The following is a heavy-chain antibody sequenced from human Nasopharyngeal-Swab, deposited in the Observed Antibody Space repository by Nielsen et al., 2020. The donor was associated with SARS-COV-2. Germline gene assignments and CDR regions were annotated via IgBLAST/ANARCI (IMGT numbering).Heavy chain of an antibody. CDR2: INHSGST. V-gene: IGHV4-34*01. D-gene: IGHD4-17*01. Sequence: SETLSLTCAVYGGSFSGYYWSWIRQPPGKGLEWIGEINHSGSTNYNPSLKSRATISVDTSKNQFSLKLSSVTAADTAVYYCARGSTVTTFYYYYYGMDVWGQGTTVTVSS. CDR3: ARGSTVTTFYYYYYGMDV. J-gene: IGHJ6*02. CDR1: GGSFSGYY.